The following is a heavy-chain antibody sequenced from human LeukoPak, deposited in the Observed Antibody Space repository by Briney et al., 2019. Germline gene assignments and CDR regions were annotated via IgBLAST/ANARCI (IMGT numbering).Heavy chain of an antibody. CDR2: FDPEDGET. D-gene: IGHD3-22*01. J-gene: IGHJ4*02. CDR1: GYTLTELS. V-gene: IGHV1-24*01. CDR3: ATPKVEYYYDSRGAFDY. Sequence: ASVKVSSKVSGYTLTELSMHWVRQAPGKGLEWMGGFDPEDGETIYAQKFQGRVTMTEDTSTDTAYMELSSLRSEDTAVYYCATPKVEYYYDSRGAFDYWGQGTLVTVSS.